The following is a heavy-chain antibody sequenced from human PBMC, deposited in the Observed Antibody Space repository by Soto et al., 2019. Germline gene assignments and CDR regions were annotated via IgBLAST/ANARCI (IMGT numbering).Heavy chain of an antibody. Sequence: QVQLVQSGAEVKKPGSSVKVSCKASGGTFSSYTISWVRQAPGQGLEWMGRIIPILGIANYAQKFQGRVTITADKSTSTAYMELSSLRSDDTAVYYCARVLYYYYGMDVLGQGTTVTASS. CDR3: ARVLYYYYGMDV. J-gene: IGHJ6*02. CDR2: IIPILGIA. D-gene: IGHD2-8*01. V-gene: IGHV1-69*02. CDR1: GGTFSSYT.